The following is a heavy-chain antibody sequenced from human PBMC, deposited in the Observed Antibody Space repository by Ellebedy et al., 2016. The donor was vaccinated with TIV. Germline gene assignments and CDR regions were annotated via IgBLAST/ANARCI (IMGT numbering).Heavy chain of an antibody. CDR3: AREGTQGWEFELELRAFDY. D-gene: IGHD1-7*01. CDR1: GFTFSSYA. CDR2: ISYDGSNK. J-gene: IGHJ4*02. V-gene: IGHV3-30-3*01. Sequence: GGSLRLXCAASGFTFSSYAMHWVRQAPGKGLEWVAVISYDGSNKYYADSVKGRFTISRDNSKNTLYLQMNSLRAEDTAVYYCAREGTQGWEFELELRAFDYWGQGTLVTISS.